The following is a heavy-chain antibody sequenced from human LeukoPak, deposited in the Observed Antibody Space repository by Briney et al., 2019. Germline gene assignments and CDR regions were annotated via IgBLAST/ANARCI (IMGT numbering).Heavy chain of an antibody. Sequence: ASVKVSCTASGYTFSSYGITWVRQAPGQGLEWMGWINGYTGKTNYAQKFQDRVTVTTDTSTSTAYMELRSLRSDDTAVYYCARELIYSASSFAFDIWGQGTMVTVSS. CDR2: INGYTGKT. CDR1: GYTFSSYG. J-gene: IGHJ3*02. CDR3: ARELIYSASSFAFDI. D-gene: IGHD2-21*01. V-gene: IGHV1-18*01.